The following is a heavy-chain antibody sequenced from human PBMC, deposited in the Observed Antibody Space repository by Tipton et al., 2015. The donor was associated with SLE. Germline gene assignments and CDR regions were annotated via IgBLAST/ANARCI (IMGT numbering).Heavy chain of an antibody. CDR3: ARGSGTWFDS. V-gene: IGHV3-11*04. J-gene: IGHJ5*01. D-gene: IGHD6-19*01. CDR1: GGSISSYY. Sequence: LSLTCTVSGGSISSYYWSWIRQPPGKGLQWIASISSSGFMIYYADSVKGRFTISSDNAKNSLYLQMNSLRAEDTAVYYCARGSGTWFDSWGQGTLVTVSS. CDR2: ISSSGFMI.